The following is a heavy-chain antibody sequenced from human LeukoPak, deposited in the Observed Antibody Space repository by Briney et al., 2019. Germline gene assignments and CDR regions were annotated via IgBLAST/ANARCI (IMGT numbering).Heavy chain of an antibody. J-gene: IGHJ4*02. CDR3: ARGWAQKYQLLGHTPRYFDY. CDR1: GESFSGYY. Sequence: SETLSLTCAVYGESFSGYYWSWIRQPPGKGLEWIGEINHSGSTNYNPSLKSRVTISVDTSKNQFSLKLSSVTAADTAVYYCARGWAQKYQLLGHTPRYFDYGGQGTLVTVSS. V-gene: IGHV4-34*01. D-gene: IGHD2-2*01. CDR2: INHSGST.